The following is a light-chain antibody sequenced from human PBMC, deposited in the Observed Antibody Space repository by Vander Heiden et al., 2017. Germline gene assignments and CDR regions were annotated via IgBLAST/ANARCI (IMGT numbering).Light chain of an antibody. J-gene: IGLJ2*01. CDR1: TSDVGGYDH. Sequence: QSALTQPASVSGSPGQSITISCTGTTSDVGGYDHVSWYQQHPGNAPKLLIYAVSNRPAGVSSRFSGSKSGSTASLTISGLKAEDEGHYYCSSYTSVTTLLFGGGTKLTVL. CDR2: AVS. CDR3: SSYTSVTTLL. V-gene: IGLV2-14*03.